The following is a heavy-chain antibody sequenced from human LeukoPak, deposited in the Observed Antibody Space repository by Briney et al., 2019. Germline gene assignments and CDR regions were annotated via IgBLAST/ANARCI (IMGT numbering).Heavy chain of an antibody. V-gene: IGHV1-69*04. CDR2: IIPILGIA. CDR1: GGTFSSYA. D-gene: IGHD5-18*01. CDR3: ARGPRLWIQLSHYPYYYGMDV. Sequence: SVKVSSKASGGTFSSYAISWVRQAPGQGLEWMGRIIPILGIANYAQKFQGRVTITADKSTSTAYMELSSLRSEDTAVYYCARGPRLWIQLSHYPYYYGMDVWGQGTTVTVSS. J-gene: IGHJ6*02.